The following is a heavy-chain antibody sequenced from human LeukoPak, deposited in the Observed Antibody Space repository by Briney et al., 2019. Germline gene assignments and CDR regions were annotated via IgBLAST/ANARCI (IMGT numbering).Heavy chain of an antibody. CDR2: ISYDGSNK. CDR3: ARASGYSSGWYPGVADY. J-gene: IGHJ4*02. CDR1: GFTFSSYA. V-gene: IGHV3-30-3*01. D-gene: IGHD6-19*01. Sequence: GGSLRLSCAASGFTFSSYAMHWGRQAPGKGLEWVAVISYDGSNKYYADSVKGRFTISRDNSKNTLYLQMNSLRAEDTAVYYCARASGYSSGWYPGVADYWGQGTLVTVSS.